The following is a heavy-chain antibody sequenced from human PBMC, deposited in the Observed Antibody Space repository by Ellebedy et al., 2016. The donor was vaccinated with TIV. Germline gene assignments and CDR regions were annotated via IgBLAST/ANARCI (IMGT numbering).Heavy chain of an antibody. CDR3: ARRKVTIPRADAYFDY. Sequence: GSLRLSXTVSGGSISSSSYYWGWIRQPPGKGLQWIGSIYYSGNTYYNPSLKSRVTISIDTSKNQFSLRLSSVTAADTAIYRCARRKVTIPRADAYFDYWGQGILVTVSS. D-gene: IGHD3-3*01. J-gene: IGHJ4*02. CDR1: GGSISSSSYY. V-gene: IGHV4-39*01. CDR2: IYYSGNT.